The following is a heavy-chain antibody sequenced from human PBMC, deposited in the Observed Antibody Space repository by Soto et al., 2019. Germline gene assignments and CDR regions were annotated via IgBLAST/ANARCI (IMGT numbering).Heavy chain of an antibody. D-gene: IGHD6-19*01. CDR3: AKDGIAVNGKGDFDY. V-gene: IGHV3-23*01. Sequence: EVQLLESGGGLVQPGGSLRLSCAPSGFTFSNFAMGWVRQAPGKGLEWVSHISAAGRTTYHADSVKGRFTISRDNSKNTLFLQMDSLRAEDTAVYYCAKDGIAVNGKGDFDYWGQGSLVTVSS. J-gene: IGHJ4*02. CDR2: ISAAGRTT. CDR1: GFTFSNFA.